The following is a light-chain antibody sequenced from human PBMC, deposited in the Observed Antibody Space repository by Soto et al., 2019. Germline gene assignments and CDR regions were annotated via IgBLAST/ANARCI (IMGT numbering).Light chain of an antibody. CDR2: GAS. CDR3: QQYGNSLWT. Sequence: EITMTQGPATLSVYPGGRATLSCVASQRISGALAWSQQRPGQAARLLIYGASTRATGIPDRFSGSGSGTDFTLTISSVEPEDFALYYCQQYGNSLWTFGQGTKVENK. J-gene: IGKJ1*01. CDR1: QRISGA. V-gene: IGKV3D-15*01.